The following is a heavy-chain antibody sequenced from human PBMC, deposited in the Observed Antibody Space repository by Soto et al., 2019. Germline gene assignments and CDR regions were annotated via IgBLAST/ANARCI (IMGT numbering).Heavy chain of an antibody. V-gene: IGHV4-59*08. Sequence: SETLSVTCTVSGGSISTDYWSWIRQPPGKGLDWIGYIYYSGSTTYHPSLKSRVSISVDTSKNQFSLKLNSVTAADTAVYYCARLGHFDSTGYDAFDIWGQGTMVTVS. J-gene: IGHJ3*02. CDR1: GGSISTDY. CDR2: IYYSGST. CDR3: ARLGHFDSTGYDAFDI. D-gene: IGHD3-22*01.